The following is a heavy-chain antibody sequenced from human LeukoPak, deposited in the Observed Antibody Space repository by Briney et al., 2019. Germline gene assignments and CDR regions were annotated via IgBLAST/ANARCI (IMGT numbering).Heavy chain of an antibody. D-gene: IGHD2-15*01. CDR2: INPNSGGT. CDR1: GYTFTGYY. J-gene: IGHJ4*02. CDR3: ARGGYCRSGNCFVLAAEFDY. Sequence: ASVKVPCKASGYTFTGYYMHWVRQAPGQGLEWMGWINPNSGGTDYAQKFQGRVTMTRDTSISTAYMELKWLGSDDTAVYYCARGGYCRSGNCFVLAAEFDYWGQGTLVTVSS. V-gene: IGHV1-2*02.